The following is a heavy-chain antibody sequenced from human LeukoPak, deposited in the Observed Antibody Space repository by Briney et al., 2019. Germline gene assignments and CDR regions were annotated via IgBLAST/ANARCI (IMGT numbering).Heavy chain of an antibody. CDR2: INPNSGGT. CDR3: ARVSGLQRINWFDP. V-gene: IGHV1-2*02. D-gene: IGHD3-10*01. J-gene: IGHJ5*02. Sequence: GASVKVSCKASGYTFTGYYMHWVRQAPGQGLEWMGWINPNSGGTNYAQKFQGRVTMTRDTSISTAYMELSRLRSDDTAVYYCARVSGLQRINWFDPWGQGTLVTVSS. CDR1: GYTFTGYY.